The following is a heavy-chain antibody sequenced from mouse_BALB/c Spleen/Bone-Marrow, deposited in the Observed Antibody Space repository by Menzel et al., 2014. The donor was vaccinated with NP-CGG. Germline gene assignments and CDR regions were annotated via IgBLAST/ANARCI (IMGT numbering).Heavy chain of an antibody. CDR3: ARPQFISGRYYAMDY. D-gene: IGHD1-2*01. V-gene: IGHV1-63*01. Sequence: LQESGAELVRPGTSVKISCKASGYAFTNYWLDWVKQSPGHGLEWIGDIYPGSGNTYFNEKFKGKATLTADKSSSTAYMQLSSLTSEDSAVYFCARPQFISGRYYAMDYWGQGTSVTVSS. J-gene: IGHJ4*01. CDR1: GYAFTNYW. CDR2: IYPGSGNT.